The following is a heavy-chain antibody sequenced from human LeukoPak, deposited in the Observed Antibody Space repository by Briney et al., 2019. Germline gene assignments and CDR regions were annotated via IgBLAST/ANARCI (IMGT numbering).Heavy chain of an antibody. CDR2: INSDGYST. V-gene: IGHV3-74*01. CDR3: ARGYGA. J-gene: IGHJ5*02. D-gene: IGHD4/OR15-4a*01. Sequence: GGSLRLSCAASGFTFSRYWMHWVRHAPGKGLVWVSRINSDGYSTTYADSVKGRFTISRDNTKNTLYLQMNSLRADDTAVYYCARGYGAWGQGTLVTVSP. CDR1: GFTFSRYW.